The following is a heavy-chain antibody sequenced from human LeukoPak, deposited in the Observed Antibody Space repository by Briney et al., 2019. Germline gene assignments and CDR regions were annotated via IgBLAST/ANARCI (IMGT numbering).Heavy chain of an antibody. CDR3: ARVSGSSAYYYYYMDV. CDR2: IYYSGST. Sequence: SETLSLTCTVSGGSISSYYWSWIRQPPGKGLEWIGYIYYSGSTNYNPSLKSRVTISVDTSKNQFSLKLSSVTAADTAVYYCARVSGSSAYYYYYMDVWGKGTTVTVSS. V-gene: IGHV4-59*01. CDR1: GGSISSYY. D-gene: IGHD6-13*01. J-gene: IGHJ6*03.